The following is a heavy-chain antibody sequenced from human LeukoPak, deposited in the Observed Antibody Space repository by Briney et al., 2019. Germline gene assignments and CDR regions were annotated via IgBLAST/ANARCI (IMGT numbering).Heavy chain of an antibody. J-gene: IGHJ4*02. CDR1: GFTFSSYA. CDR3: AKWWSTTGNYDY. Sequence: GGSLRLSCAASGFTFSSYAMRWVRQAPGKGLEWVSAISGSGDNTYYADSVRGRFTISRDNSKNTVLLQMHSLSAEDTAVYYCAKWWSTTGNYDYWGQGTLVTVSS. V-gene: IGHV3-23*01. CDR2: ISGSGDNT. D-gene: IGHD2/OR15-2a*01.